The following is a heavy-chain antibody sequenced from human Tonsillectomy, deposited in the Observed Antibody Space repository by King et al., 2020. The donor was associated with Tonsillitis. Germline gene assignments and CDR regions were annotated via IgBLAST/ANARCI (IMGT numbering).Heavy chain of an antibody. Sequence: VQLVESGGGFVQPGGSLRVSCSAAGFTFSDSAMSWVHQAPGKGLEWVSSISGFGGGTYYADSVKGRFTISRDNSKNTLFLHMNSLRVEDTAVYYCAKDTQEYMGV. D-gene: IGHD2-15*01. CDR1: GFTFSDSA. CDR3: AKDTQEYMGV. CDR2: ISGFGGGT. V-gene: IGHV3-23*04. J-gene: IGHJ6*03.